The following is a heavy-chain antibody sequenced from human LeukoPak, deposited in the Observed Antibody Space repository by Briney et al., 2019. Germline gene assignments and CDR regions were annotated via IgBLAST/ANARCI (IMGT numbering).Heavy chain of an antibody. D-gene: IGHD3-22*01. CDR1: GGSISTYY. CDR2: VYHSGNT. J-gene: IGHJ4*02. Sequence: SETLSLTCTISGGSISTYYWSWIRQPPGKGLEWIGSVYHSGNTYYNPSLKSRVTISMDTSKNQSSLKLSSVTAADTAVYYCARDRFYDNTGYYYDFDYWGQGTLVTVSS. V-gene: IGHV4-38-2*02. CDR3: ARDRFYDNTGYYYDFDY.